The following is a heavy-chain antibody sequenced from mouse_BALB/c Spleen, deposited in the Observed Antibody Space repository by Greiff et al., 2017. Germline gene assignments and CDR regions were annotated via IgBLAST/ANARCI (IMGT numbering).Heavy chain of an antibody. J-gene: IGHJ3*01. Sequence: EVKLVESGGGLVQPGGSRKLSCAASGFTFSSFGMHWVRQAPEKGLEWVAYISSGSSTIYYADTVKGRFTISRDNPKNTLFLQMTSLRSEDTAMYYCARRDYGGFAYWGQGTLVTVSA. CDR2: ISSGSSTI. CDR3: ARRDYGGFAY. D-gene: IGHD1-1*01. V-gene: IGHV5-17*02. CDR1: GFTFSSFG.